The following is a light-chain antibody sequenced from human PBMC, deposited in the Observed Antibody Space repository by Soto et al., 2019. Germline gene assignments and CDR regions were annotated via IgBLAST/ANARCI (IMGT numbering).Light chain of an antibody. J-gene: IGKJ2*01. V-gene: IGKV1-27*01. Sequence: DIQMTQSPSSLSASVGDRVTITCRASQGISNYLAWYNQKPGKVPKLLIYAASTLQSGVPARFSGSGSGTDFTLTISSLQPRDVATYYCQKYNSAPYTFGQGTKLEIK. CDR1: QGISNY. CDR2: AAS. CDR3: QKYNSAPYT.